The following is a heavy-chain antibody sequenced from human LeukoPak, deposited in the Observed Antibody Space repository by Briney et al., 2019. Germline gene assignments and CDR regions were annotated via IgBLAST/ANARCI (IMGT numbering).Heavy chain of an antibody. J-gene: IGHJ4*02. D-gene: IGHD2-15*01. CDR2: INHSGST. CDR3: ARSRYCSGGSCYSARSRFDY. V-gene: IGHV4-30-2*01. Sequence: SQTLSLTCAVSGGSISSGGYYWSWIRQPPGKGLEWIGEINHSGSTNYNPSLKSRVTISVDTSKNQFSLKLSSVTAADTAVYYCARSRYCSGGSCYSARSRFDYWGQGTLVTVSS. CDR1: GGSISSGGYY.